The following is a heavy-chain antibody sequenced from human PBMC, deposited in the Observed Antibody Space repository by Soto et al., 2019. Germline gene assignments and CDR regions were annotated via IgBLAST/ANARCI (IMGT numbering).Heavy chain of an antibody. Sequence: EVKVLESGGGLVQPGGSLRLSCATSGFTFSLYPMNWVRQAPGKGLEWVSGISAGGDSTYYADSVKGRFTIFRDNSKNSVYLQMNSLRVEDTVVYYCARRVWGQGTLVTVSS. CDR2: ISAGGDST. J-gene: IGHJ4*02. CDR3: ARRV. V-gene: IGHV3-23*01. CDR1: GFTFSLYP.